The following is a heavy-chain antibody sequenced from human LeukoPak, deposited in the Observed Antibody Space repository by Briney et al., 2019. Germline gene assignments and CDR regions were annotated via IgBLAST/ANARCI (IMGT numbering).Heavy chain of an antibody. CDR2: LSDSGGST. V-gene: IGHV3-23*01. CDR3: ARDATTQVGYVYMDV. CDR1: GFTFSSCG. Sequence: GGSLRLSCAASGFTFSSCGMSWVREAPGKGLEWVSGLSDSGGSTFYADSVKGRFTISRDNAKNSLYLQMNSLRAEDTAVYYCARDATTQVGYVYMDVWGKGTTVTISS. D-gene: IGHD5-18*01. J-gene: IGHJ6*03.